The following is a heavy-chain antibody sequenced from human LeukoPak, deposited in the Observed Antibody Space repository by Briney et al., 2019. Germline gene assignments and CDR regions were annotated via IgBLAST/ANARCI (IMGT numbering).Heavy chain of an antibody. V-gene: IGHV3-23*01. CDR3: AIMHGYYDGSGYWVQ. Sequence: GGSLRLSCAASGFTFGSYGMSWVRQAPGKGLEWVSFITPNADRTSYADSVEGSFTISRDNPRNTLYMQMKSLRDEDTALYYCAIMHGYYDGSGYWVQWGQGTLVTVSS. J-gene: IGHJ1*01. D-gene: IGHD3-22*01. CDR2: ITPNADRT. CDR1: GFTFGSYG.